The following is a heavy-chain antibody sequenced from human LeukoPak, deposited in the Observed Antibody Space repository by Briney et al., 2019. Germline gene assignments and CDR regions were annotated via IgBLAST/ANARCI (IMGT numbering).Heavy chain of an antibody. D-gene: IGHD6-13*01. V-gene: IGHV3-74*01. CDR3: ARAIAATGTSY. J-gene: IGHJ4*02. CDR2: INSDGSST. Sequence: GGSVRLSCAASGFTFSSYWMHWVRQAPGKGLVWVSRINSDGSSTNYADSVKGRFTISRDNAKNTLYLQMNSLRAEDTAMYYCARAIAATGTSYWGQGTLVTVSS. CDR1: GFTFSSYW.